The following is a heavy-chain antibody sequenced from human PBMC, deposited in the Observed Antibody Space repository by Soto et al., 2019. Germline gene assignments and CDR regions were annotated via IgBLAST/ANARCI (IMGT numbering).Heavy chain of an antibody. D-gene: IGHD6-6*01. CDR2: ISSSSSYI. CDR1: GFTFSSYS. V-gene: IGHV3-21*01. J-gene: IGHJ6*02. CDR3: ARDWWQLVQNYYYGMDV. Sequence: GGSLRLSCAASGFTFSSYSMNWVRQAPGKGLEWVSSISSSSSYIYYADSVKGRFTISRDNAKNSLYLQMNSLRAEDTAVYYCARDWWQLVQNYYYGMDVWGQGTTVTVSS.